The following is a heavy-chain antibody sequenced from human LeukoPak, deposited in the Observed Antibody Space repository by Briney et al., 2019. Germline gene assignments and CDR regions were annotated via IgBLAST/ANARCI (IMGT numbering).Heavy chain of an antibody. Sequence: GGSLRLSCAASEFAFSNYWMTWVRQAPGKGLEWVANIKEDGSDKYYVDSVKGRFTISRDNAKNSLYLQMNNLRAEDTAVYYCARDVGYFRFDYWGQGTLVTVSS. CDR1: EFAFSNYW. V-gene: IGHV3-7*01. D-gene: IGHD5-18*01. CDR3: ARDVGYFRFDY. CDR2: IKEDGSDK. J-gene: IGHJ4*02.